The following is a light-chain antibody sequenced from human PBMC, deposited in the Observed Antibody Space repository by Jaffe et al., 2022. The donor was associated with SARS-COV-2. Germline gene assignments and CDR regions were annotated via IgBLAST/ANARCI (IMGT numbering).Light chain of an antibody. J-gene: IGKJ2*01. Sequence: DIQMTQSPSSLSASVGDRVTITCRASQRISNYLNWYQQKPGKAPKLLIYAASSLQSGVPSRFSGSGSGTDFTLTISSLQPEDFATYYCQQSYSLPYTFGQGTKLEIK. CDR1: QRISNY. CDR2: AAS. V-gene: IGKV1-39*01. CDR3: QQSYSLPYT.